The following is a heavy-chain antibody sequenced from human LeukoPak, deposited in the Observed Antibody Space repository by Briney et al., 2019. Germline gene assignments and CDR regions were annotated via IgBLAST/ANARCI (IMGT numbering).Heavy chain of an antibody. CDR3: ARDRYGDYLFDY. J-gene: IGHJ4*02. V-gene: IGHV1-46*01. Sequence: ASVKVSCKASGYTFTSYYMHWVQQAPGQGLEWMGIINPSGGSTSYAQKFQGRVTMTRDTSTSTVYMELSSLRSGDTAVYYCARDRYGDYLFDYWGQGTLVTVSS. CDR2: INPSGGST. CDR1: GYTFTSYY. D-gene: IGHD4-17*01.